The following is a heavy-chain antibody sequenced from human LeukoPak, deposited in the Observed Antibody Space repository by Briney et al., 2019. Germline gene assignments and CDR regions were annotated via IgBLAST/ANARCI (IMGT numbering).Heavy chain of an antibody. D-gene: IGHD3-10*01. V-gene: IGHV3-30*18. J-gene: IGHJ6*04. Sequence: GGSLRLSCAASGFTFSSYGMHWVRQAPGKGLEWVAVISYDGSNKYYADSVKGRFTISRDNSKNTLYLRMNSLRAEDTAVYYCVKVITMVRGVIKNYYGMDVWGKGTTVTVSS. CDR3: VKVITMVRGVIKNYYGMDV. CDR2: ISYDGSNK. CDR1: GFTFSSYG.